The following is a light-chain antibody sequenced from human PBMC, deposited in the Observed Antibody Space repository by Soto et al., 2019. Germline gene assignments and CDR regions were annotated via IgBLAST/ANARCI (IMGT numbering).Light chain of an antibody. CDR3: SSYTSSSTYV. J-gene: IGLJ1*01. CDR2: EVS. V-gene: IGLV2-14*01. Sequence: QSALTQPASGSGSPGQSITISCTGTSSDVGGYTYVSWYQHHPGKAPKLMIYEVSNRPSGVSNRFSGSKSGNTASLTISGLQAEDDADYYCSSYTSSSTYVFGNGTKVTVL. CDR1: SSDVGGYTY.